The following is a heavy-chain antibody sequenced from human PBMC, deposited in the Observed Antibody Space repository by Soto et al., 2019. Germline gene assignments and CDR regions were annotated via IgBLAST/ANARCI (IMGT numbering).Heavy chain of an antibody. V-gene: IGHV3-33*01. CDR2: IWYDGSNK. D-gene: IGHD6-13*01. J-gene: IGHJ4*02. Sequence: QVQLVESGGGVVQPGRSLRLSCAASGFTFSSYGMHWVRQAPGKGLEWVAVIWYDGSNKYYADSVKGRFTISRDNSKNTLYLQMNSLRAEDTAVYYCARDDSSSWYYFDYWGQGTLVTVSS. CDR1: GFTFSSYG. CDR3: ARDDSSSWYYFDY.